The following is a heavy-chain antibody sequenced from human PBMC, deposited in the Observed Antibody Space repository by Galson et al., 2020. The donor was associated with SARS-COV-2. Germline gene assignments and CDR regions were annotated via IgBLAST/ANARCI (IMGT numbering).Heavy chain of an antibody. J-gene: IGHJ3*02. CDR1: GYSFTSYW. CDR3: ARTYYYDSSGYYFDAFDI. D-gene: IGHD3-22*01. Sequence: HGESLKISCKGSGYSFTSYWIGWVRQMLGKGLEWMGIIYPGDSDTRYSPSFQGQVTISADKSISTAYLQWSSLKASDTAMYYCARTYYYDSSGYYFDAFDIWGQGTMVTVSS. CDR2: IYPGDSDT. V-gene: IGHV5-51*01.